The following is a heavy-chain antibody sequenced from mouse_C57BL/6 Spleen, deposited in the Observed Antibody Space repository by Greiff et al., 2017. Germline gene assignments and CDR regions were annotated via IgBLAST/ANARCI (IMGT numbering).Heavy chain of an antibody. D-gene: IGHD1-1*01. J-gene: IGHJ3*01. Sequence: EVQLLQSGPELVKPGASVKMSCKASGYTFTDYNMHWVKQSPGKSLEWIGYINPNNGGTSYNQKFKGKVTLTVNKSSSTAYMEIRSLTSEDSAVYYCARACDYYGSSYWFAYWGQGTLVTVSA. CDR3: ARACDYYGSSYWFAY. V-gene: IGHV1-22*01. CDR2: INPNNGGT. CDR1: GYTFTDYN.